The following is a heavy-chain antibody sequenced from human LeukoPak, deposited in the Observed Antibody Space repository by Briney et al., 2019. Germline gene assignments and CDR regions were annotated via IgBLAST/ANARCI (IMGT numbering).Heavy chain of an antibody. J-gene: IGHJ4*02. Sequence: PSETLSLTCTVSGGSISSYYWSWIRQPPGKGLEWIGYIYYSGSTNYNPSLKSRVTISVDTSKNQFSLKLSSVTAADTAVYYCARDLGGYNSGPLDYWGQGTLVTVSS. CDR1: GGSISSYY. V-gene: IGHV4-59*01. CDR3: ARDLGGYNSGPLDY. D-gene: IGHD5-24*01. CDR2: IYYSGST.